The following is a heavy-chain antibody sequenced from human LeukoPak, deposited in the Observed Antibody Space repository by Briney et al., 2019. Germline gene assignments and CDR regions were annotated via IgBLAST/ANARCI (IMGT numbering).Heavy chain of an antibody. Sequence: GGSLRLSCAASGFMFSDFYMSWIRQAPGKGLEWVSYISSGGSTIYYAGSVKGRFTISRDNTKSSLYLQMNTLRAEDTAVYYCAREGDGDYGDESNFDFWGQGALVTVSS. CDR3: AREGDGDYGDESNFDF. CDR2: ISSGGSTI. CDR1: GFMFSDFY. D-gene: IGHD4-17*01. J-gene: IGHJ4*02. V-gene: IGHV3-11*04.